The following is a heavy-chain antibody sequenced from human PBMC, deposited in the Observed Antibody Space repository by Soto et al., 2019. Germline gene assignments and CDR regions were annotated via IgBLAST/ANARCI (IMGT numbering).Heavy chain of an antibody. Sequence: SETLSLTCTVSGASISGYYWSWIRKSAGKGLEWIGRIYATGTTDYNPSLRSRVMMSVDTSKKQFSLKLRSVTAADTAVYYCVRDGTKTLRDWFDPWGQGISVTVSS. V-gene: IGHV4-4*07. CDR3: VRDGTKTLRDWFDP. J-gene: IGHJ5*02. CDR1: GASISGYY. D-gene: IGHD1-1*01. CDR2: IYATGTT.